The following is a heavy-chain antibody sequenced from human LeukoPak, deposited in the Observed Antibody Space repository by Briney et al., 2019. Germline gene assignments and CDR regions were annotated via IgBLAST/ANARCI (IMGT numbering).Heavy chain of an antibody. CDR2: IIPIFGTA. V-gene: IGHV1-69*05. D-gene: IGHD3-9*01. Sequence: ASVKVSCKASGGTFSSYAISWVRQAPGQGLEWMGGIIPIFGTANYAQKFQGRVTITTDESTSTAYMELSSLRSEDTAVYCCARGKMTGSEYYYYYMDVWGKGTTVTVSS. CDR1: GGTFSSYA. J-gene: IGHJ6*03. CDR3: ARGKMTGSEYYYYYMDV.